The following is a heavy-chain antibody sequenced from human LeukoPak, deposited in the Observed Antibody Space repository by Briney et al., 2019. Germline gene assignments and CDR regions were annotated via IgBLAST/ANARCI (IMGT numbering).Heavy chain of an antibody. Sequence: GASVKVSCKASGYTFTGYYMHWVRQAPGQGLEWMGWINPNSGGTNYAQKFQGRVTMTRDTSISTAYMELSRLRSDDTAVFYFAGGARVRGVITIDYWGQGTLVTVSS. CDR1: GYTFTGYY. J-gene: IGHJ4*02. CDR3: AGGARVRGVITIDY. CDR2: INPNSGGT. V-gene: IGHV1-2*02. D-gene: IGHD3-10*01.